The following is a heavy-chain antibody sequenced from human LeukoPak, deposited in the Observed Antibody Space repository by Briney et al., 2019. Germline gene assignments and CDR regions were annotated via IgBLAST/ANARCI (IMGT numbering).Heavy chain of an antibody. Sequence: SQTLSLTCTVSGGSISSGSYYWSWIRQPAGKGLEWIGRIYTSGSTNYNPSLKSRVTISVDTSKNQFSLKLSSVTAADTAVYYCARDMRGISGTMIVVAPPAFDIWGQGTMVTVSS. CDR3: ARDMRGISGTMIVVAPPAFDI. CDR1: GGSISSGSYY. J-gene: IGHJ3*02. D-gene: IGHD3-22*01. CDR2: IYTSGST. V-gene: IGHV4-61*02.